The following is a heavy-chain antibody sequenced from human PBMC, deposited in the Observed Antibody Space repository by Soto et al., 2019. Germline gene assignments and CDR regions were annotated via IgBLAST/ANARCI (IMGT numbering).Heavy chain of an antibody. CDR2: ISSSSSYI. CDR3: ARGQNYYDSSGYPDAFDI. CDR1: GFTFSSYS. J-gene: IGHJ3*02. V-gene: IGHV3-21*01. D-gene: IGHD3-22*01. Sequence: GGSLRLSCAACGFTFSSYSMNWVRQAPGKGLEWVSSISSSSSYIYYADSVKGRFTISRDNAKNSLYLQMNSLRAEDTAVYYCARGQNYYDSSGYPDAFDIWGQGTMLTVSS.